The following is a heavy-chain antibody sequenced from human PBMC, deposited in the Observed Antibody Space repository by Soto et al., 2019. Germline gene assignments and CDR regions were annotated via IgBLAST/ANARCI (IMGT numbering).Heavy chain of an antibody. Sequence: QLQLQESGSGLVKPSQTLSLTCAVSGGSISSGGYSWSWIRQPPGKGLEWIGYIYHSGSTYYHPSLKSRVPISVDRSKNQCSLKLSSVTAADTAVYYCAAGGGLPRYYWGQGTLVTVSS. J-gene: IGHJ4*02. CDR2: IYHSGST. V-gene: IGHV4-30-2*01. CDR1: GGSISSGGYS. CDR3: AAGGGLPRYY. D-gene: IGHD5-12*01.